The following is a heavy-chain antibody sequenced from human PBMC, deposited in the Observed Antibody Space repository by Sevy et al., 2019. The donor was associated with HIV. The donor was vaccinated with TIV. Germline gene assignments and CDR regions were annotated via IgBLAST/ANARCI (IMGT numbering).Heavy chain of an antibody. J-gene: IGHJ6*02. Sequence: GGSLRLSCTASGFTFSSYAMSWVRQAPGKGLEWVSAISGSGGSTYYADSVKGRFTISRDNSKNTLYLQMNSLRAEDTAEYYCAKAKYYYDSSVSYYYGMDVWGQGTTVTVSS. CDR2: ISGSGGST. CDR3: AKAKYYYDSSVSYYYGMDV. CDR1: GFTFSSYA. D-gene: IGHD3-22*01. V-gene: IGHV3-23*01.